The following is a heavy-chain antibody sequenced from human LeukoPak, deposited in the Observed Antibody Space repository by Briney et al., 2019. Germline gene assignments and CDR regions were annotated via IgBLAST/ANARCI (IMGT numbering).Heavy chain of an antibody. Sequence: GGSLRLSCAASEFTFSSYEMNWVRQAPGKGLEWVSSISSSSSYIYYADSVKGRFTISRDNAKNSLFLQMNSLRDEDTAVYYCARDRYYDSGGFYFDYWGQGTLVTVSS. CDR3: ARDRYYDSGGFYFDY. D-gene: IGHD3-22*01. CDR2: ISSSSSYI. V-gene: IGHV3-21*01. CDR1: EFTFSSYE. J-gene: IGHJ4*02.